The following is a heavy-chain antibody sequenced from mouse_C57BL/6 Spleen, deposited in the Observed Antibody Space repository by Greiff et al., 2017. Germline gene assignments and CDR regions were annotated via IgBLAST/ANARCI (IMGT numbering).Heavy chain of an antibody. V-gene: IGHV1-55*01. CDR2: IYPGSGST. Sequence: QVQLQQPGAELVKPGASVKMSCKASGYTFTSYWITWVKQRPGQGLEWIGDIYPGSGSTNYNEKFKSKATLTVDTSSSTAYMQLSSLTSEDSAVYYCARSKVYGNSFAYWGQGILVTVAA. J-gene: IGHJ3*01. CDR3: ARSKVYGNSFAY. CDR1: GYTFTSYW. D-gene: IGHD2-1*01.